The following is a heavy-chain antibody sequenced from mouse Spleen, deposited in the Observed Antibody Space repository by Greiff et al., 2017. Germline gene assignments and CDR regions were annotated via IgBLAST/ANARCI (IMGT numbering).Heavy chain of an antibody. CDR2: IWSDGST. Sequence: VKLMESGPGLVAPSQSLSITCTVSGFSLTNYAVHWVRQSPGKGLEWLGVIWSDGSTDYNAAFISRLSISKDKSKSQVFFKMNSRQADDTAIYFCAKKGGGYFDVWGAGTTVTVSS. CDR3: AKKGGGYFDV. J-gene: IGHJ1*01. CDR1: GFSLTNYA. V-gene: IGHV2-4-1*01.